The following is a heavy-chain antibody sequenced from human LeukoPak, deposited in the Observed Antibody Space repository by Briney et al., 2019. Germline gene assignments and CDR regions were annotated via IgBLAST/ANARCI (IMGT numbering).Heavy chain of an antibody. Sequence: GGSLRLSCAASGFTFSSYSMNWVRQAPGKGLEWVSYISSSSSTIYYADSVKGRFTISRDNAKNSLYLQMNSLRAEDTAVYYCARDSVVRGVRVHWFDPWGQGTLVTVSS. D-gene: IGHD3-10*01. CDR2: ISSSSSTI. J-gene: IGHJ5*02. CDR1: GFTFSSYS. V-gene: IGHV3-48*04. CDR3: ARDSVVRGVRVHWFDP.